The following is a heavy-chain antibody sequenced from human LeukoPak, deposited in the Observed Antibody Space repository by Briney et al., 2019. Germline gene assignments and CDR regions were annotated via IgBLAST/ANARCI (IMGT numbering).Heavy chain of an antibody. V-gene: IGHV3-53*01. Sequence: GWSLRLSCAASGFTLNNNYMSWVRQAPGKGLEWVSVIYSGGGTYYTDSVKGRFTTSRDSYKNTLYLQMNSLRAEDTAVYYCARVARYNWFDPWGQGTLVTVSS. CDR2: IYSGGGT. CDR3: ARVARYNWFDP. CDR1: GFTLNNNY. J-gene: IGHJ5*02.